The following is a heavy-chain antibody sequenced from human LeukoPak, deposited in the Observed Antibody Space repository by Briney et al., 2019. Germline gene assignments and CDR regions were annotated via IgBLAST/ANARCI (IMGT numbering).Heavy chain of an antibody. CDR3: ARGKGRYSDY. CDR1: GGSFSGYY. V-gene: IGHV4-34*01. CDR2: INHSGST. J-gene: IGHJ4*02. Sequence: SETLSLTCAVYGGSFSGYYWSWIRQPPGKGLEWIGEINHSGSTNYNPSLKSRVTISVDTSKNQFSLKLSSVTAADTAVYYCARGKGRYSDYWGQGTLVTVSS. D-gene: IGHD3-10*01.